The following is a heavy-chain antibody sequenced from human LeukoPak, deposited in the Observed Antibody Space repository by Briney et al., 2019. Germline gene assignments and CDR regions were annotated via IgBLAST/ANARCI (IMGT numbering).Heavy chain of an antibody. V-gene: IGHV3-23*01. D-gene: IGHD6-19*01. CDR2: ISGSGGST. CDR1: GFTLSSYA. Sequence: GGSLRLSCAASGFTLSSYAMSWVRQAPGKGLEWVSAISGSGGSTYYADSVKGRFTISRDNSKNTLYLQMNSLRAEDTAVYYCAKTEGGPPVAGPVGWFDYWGQGTLVTVSS. J-gene: IGHJ4*02. CDR3: AKTEGGPPVAGPVGWFDY.